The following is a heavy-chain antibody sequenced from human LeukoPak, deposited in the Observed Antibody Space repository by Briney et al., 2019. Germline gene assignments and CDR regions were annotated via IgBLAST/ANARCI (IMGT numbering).Heavy chain of an antibody. CDR1: GFSFSSYG. D-gene: IGHD6-6*01. CDR3: AKWKYSNSGIDDY. J-gene: IGHJ4*02. CDR2: IWYDGRHK. V-gene: IGHV3-33*06. Sequence: GGSLRLSCAASGFSFSSYGMHWVRQAPGKGLEWVAVIWYDGRHKYYADSVKGRFIISRDNSKNMLYLQMNSPRAEDTAVYYCAKWKYSNSGIDDYWGQGTLVTVSS.